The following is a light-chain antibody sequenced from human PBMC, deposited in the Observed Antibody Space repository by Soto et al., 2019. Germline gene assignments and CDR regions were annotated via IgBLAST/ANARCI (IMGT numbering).Light chain of an antibody. Sequence: QSVLTQPPSVSGSPGQSVTISCTGTSSDVGSYNRVSGYQQHPGTAPKLMIYEVSNRPSGVPDRFAGSKSGNTASLTISGLQDEDEADYYCSSYTSSSTFVVFGTGTELTVL. CDR1: SSDVGSYNR. CDR3: SSYTSSSTFVV. CDR2: EVS. V-gene: IGLV2-18*02. J-gene: IGLJ1*01.